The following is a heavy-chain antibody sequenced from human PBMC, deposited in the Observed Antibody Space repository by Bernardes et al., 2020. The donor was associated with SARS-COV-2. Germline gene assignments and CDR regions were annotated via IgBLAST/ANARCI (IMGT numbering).Heavy chain of an antibody. CDR1: GGSINNYY. D-gene: IGHD1-1*01. J-gene: IGHJ4*02. V-gene: IGHV4-4*07. Sequence: LSLTCTVSGGSINNYYWSWIRQPAGKGLEWIGRIYTSGSTNYNPSLKSRLTMSVDTSKNQFSLKLSSVTAADTAVYYCARQLAGGRYFDYWGQGALVTVSS. CDR2: IYTSGST. CDR3: ARQLAGGRYFDY.